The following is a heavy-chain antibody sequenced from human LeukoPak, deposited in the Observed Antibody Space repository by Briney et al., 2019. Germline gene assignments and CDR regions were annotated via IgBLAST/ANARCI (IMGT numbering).Heavy chain of an antibody. J-gene: IGHJ6*03. V-gene: IGHV1-24*01. D-gene: IGHD4-23*01. CDR3: ARTPRFGGNFYYYYMDV. CDR1: GYTLTELS. Sequence: ASVKVSCKVSGYTLTELSMHWVRQAPGKGLEWMGGFDPEDGETIYAQKFQGRVTMARDMSTSTVYMELSSLRSEDTAVYYCARTPRFGGNFYYYYMDVWGKGTTVTVSS. CDR2: FDPEDGET.